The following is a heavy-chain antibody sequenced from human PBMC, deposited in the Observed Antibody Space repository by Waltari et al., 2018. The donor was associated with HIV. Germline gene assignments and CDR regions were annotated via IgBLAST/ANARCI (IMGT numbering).Heavy chain of an antibody. V-gene: IGHV3-9*01. D-gene: IGHD6-13*01. Sequence: EVQLVESGGGLVQPGRSLRLSCAASGFTFDDYAMHWVRQAPGKGLEWVSGISWNSGSIGYADSGKGRFTISRDNAKNSLCLQMNSLRAEDTALYYCAKDGSPSIAAAGSWAGYWGQGTLVTVSS. CDR3: AKDGSPSIAAAGSWAGY. CDR1: GFTFDDYA. J-gene: IGHJ4*02. CDR2: ISWNSGSI.